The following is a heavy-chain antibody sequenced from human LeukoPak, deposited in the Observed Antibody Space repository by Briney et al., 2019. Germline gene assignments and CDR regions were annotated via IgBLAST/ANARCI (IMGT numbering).Heavy chain of an antibody. D-gene: IGHD3-22*01. CDR3: ARDVGYYDSSGHYHYFDY. J-gene: IGHJ4*02. CDR2: IYTSGST. CDR1: GGSISSYY. Sequence: PSETLSLTCTVSGGSISSYYWSWIRQPAGKGLEWIGRIYTSGSTNYNPSLKSRVTMSVDTSKNQFSLKLSSVTAADTAVYYCARDVGYYDSSGHYHYFDYWGQGTLVTVSS. V-gene: IGHV4-4*07.